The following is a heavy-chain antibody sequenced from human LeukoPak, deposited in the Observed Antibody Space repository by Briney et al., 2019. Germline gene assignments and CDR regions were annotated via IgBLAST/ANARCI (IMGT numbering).Heavy chain of an antibody. CDR3: AKVHFMITFGGVYLY. D-gene: IGHD3-16*01. J-gene: IGHJ4*02. V-gene: IGHV3-30-3*01. CDR1: GFTFSSYA. Sequence: GGSLRLFCAASGFTFSSYAMHWVRQAPGKGLEWVAIISYDGNNKYYADFVKGRFTISRDNSKNTLYLQMNSLRAEETAVYYCAKVHFMITFGGVYLYWGQGTLVKVSS. CDR2: ISYDGNNK.